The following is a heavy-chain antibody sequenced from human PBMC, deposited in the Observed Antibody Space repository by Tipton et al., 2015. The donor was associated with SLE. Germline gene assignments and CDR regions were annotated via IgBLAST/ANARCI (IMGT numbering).Heavy chain of an antibody. Sequence: SLRLSCAASGFTFSSYTMHWVRQAPGKGLEWVALIPYDGSNKYYADSVKGRFTISRDNSKNTLYLQMNSLRAEDTAVYYCARDRDYGDYRRNAFDIWGQGTMVTVSS. J-gene: IGHJ3*02. CDR3: ARDRDYGDYRRNAFDI. CDR2: IPYDGSNK. D-gene: IGHD4-17*01. V-gene: IGHV3-30-3*01. CDR1: GFTFSSYT.